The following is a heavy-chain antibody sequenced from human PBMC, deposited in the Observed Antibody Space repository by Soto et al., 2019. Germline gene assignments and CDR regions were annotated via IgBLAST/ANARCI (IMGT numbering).Heavy chain of an antibody. CDR2: IIPIFGTA. J-gene: IGHJ6*02. Sequence: ASGKVSCKASGCTFSSYAISWVRQAPGQGLEWMGGIIPIFGTANYAQKFQGRVTITADESTSTAYMELSSLRSEDTAVYYCARAHYDGYGMDVWSQGTTVTVSS. CDR3: ARAHYDGYGMDV. D-gene: IGHD3-3*01. V-gene: IGHV1-69*13. CDR1: GCTFSSYA.